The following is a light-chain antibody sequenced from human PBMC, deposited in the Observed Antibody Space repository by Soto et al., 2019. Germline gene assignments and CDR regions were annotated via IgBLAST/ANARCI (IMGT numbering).Light chain of an antibody. J-gene: IGKJ2*01. CDR1: QSVSSN. Sequence: EIVMTQSPATLSLSPGERATLSCRASQSVSSNLAWYRQKPGQAPTLLIYRTSTRATGIPDRFSGSGSGTEFPLTISSLQSEDFAFYYCHQYNNWPYTFGQGTKLEIK. V-gene: IGKV3-15*01. CDR3: HQYNNWPYT. CDR2: RTS.